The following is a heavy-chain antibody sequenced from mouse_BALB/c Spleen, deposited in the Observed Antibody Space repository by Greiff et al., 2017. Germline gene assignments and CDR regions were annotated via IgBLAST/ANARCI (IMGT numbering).Heavy chain of an antibody. CDR1: GYTFTSYW. CDR2: IYPGDGDT. D-gene: IGHD2-1*01. Sequence: VQLQQSGAELARPGASVKLSCKASGYTFTSYWMQWVKQRPGQGLEWIGAIYPGDGDTRYTQKFKGKATLTADKSSSTAYMQLSSLASEDSAVYYCASYGNYNFDVWGAGTTVTVSS. V-gene: IGHV1-87*01. CDR3: ASYGNYNFDV. J-gene: IGHJ1*01.